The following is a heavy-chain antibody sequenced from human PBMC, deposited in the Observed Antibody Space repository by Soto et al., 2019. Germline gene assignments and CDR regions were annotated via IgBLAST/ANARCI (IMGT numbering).Heavy chain of an antibody. CDR3: AVLCSGSA. D-gene: IGHD2-15*01. CDR2: ITSNSDTI. CDR1: GFTFSSYS. J-gene: IGHJ4*02. Sequence: EVQLVESGGDLVQPGGSLTLSCAASGFTFSSYSMIWVRQAPGKGLEWVSYITSNSDTIYYADSVKGRLTISRDNAKNSLYLQMNSLRDEDTAVYYCAVLCSGSAWGQGTLVTVSS. V-gene: IGHV3-48*02.